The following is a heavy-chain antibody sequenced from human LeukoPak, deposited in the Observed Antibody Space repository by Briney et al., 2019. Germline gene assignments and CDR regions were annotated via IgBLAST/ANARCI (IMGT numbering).Heavy chain of an antibody. V-gene: IGHV3-30*18. CDR1: GFTFSSYG. CDR2: ISYDGSNK. D-gene: IGHD6-19*01. J-gene: IGHJ4*02. Sequence: RPGGSLRLPCAASGFTFSSYGMHWVRQAPGKGLEWVAVISYDGSNKYYADSVKGRFTISRDNSKNTLYLQMNSLRAEDTAVYYCAKDLVGIAVAGLDYWGQGTLVTVSS. CDR3: AKDLVGIAVAGLDY.